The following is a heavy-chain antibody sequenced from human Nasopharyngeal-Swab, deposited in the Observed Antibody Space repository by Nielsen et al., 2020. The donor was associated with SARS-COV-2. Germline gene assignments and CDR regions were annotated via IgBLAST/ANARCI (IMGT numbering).Heavy chain of an antibody. CDR2: IGTAGGT. V-gene: IGHV3-13*01. Sequence: GESLKLSCASSGFPFRSYDMHWVRQATGKGLECVSAIGTAGGTYYPGSVKGRFTISRENAKNSLYLQMNSLRAGDTAVYYCAREGYGSPLDVWGQGTTVTVAS. J-gene: IGHJ6*02. CDR3: AREGYGSPLDV. D-gene: IGHD3-10*01. CDR1: GFPFRSYD.